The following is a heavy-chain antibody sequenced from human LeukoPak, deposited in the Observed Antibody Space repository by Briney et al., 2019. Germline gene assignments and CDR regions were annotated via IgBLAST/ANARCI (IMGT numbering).Heavy chain of an antibody. D-gene: IGHD3-16*01. CDR1: GGSPSNSRYS. CDR2: IYYSGSS. CDR3: ARRDDYVSADI. V-gene: IGHV4-39*01. Sequence: PSDTLPHTLPDHGGSPSNSRYSPGCISPPPGNRQKWIGSIYYSGSSYYNPSLKRRVTISVDTPKNQFSLKLSSVTAADTAVYYCARRDDYVSADIWGQGTMVSVSS. J-gene: IGHJ3*02.